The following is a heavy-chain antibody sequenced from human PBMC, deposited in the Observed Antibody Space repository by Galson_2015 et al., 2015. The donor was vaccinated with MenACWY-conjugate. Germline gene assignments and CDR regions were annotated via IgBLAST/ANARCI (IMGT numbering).Heavy chain of an antibody. J-gene: IGHJ4*02. V-gene: IGHV3-11*06. CDR3: ARFPRTPGKYPDY. CDR1: GFTFSDYY. Sequence: SLRLSCAASGFTFSDYYISWVRQAPGKGLECVSYISTRSSTNYADSVQSPFTISRDNAKNSVYLQMDSLRAEDTAVYYCARFPRTPGKYPDYWGQGTPVTVSS. CDR2: ISTRSST. D-gene: IGHD1-14*01.